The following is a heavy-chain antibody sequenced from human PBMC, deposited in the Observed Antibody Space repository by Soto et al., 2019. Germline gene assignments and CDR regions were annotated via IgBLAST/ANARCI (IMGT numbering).Heavy chain of an antibody. D-gene: IGHD6-6*01. CDR3: ARDPFPYSSSSRNWYFDL. CDR2: IWYDGSNK. Sequence: QVQLVESGGGVVQPGRSLRLSCAASGFTFSSYGMHWVRQAPGKGLEWVAVIWYDGSNKYYADSVKGRFTISRDNSKNTLYLQMNSLRAEDTAVYYCARDPFPYSSSSRNWYFDLWGRGTLVTVSS. V-gene: IGHV3-33*01. CDR1: GFTFSSYG. J-gene: IGHJ2*01.